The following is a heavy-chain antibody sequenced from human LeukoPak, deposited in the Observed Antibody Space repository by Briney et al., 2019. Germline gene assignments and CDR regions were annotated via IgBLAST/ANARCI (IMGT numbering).Heavy chain of an antibody. J-gene: IGHJ4*02. V-gene: IGHV3-9*01. CDR1: GFTFDDYA. CDR3: AKDRLEMALYYFDY. D-gene: IGHD5-24*01. CDR2: ISWNSGSI. Sequence: GGSLRLSCAASGFTFDDYAMHWVRQAPGKGLEWVSGISWNSGSIGYADSVKGRFTISRDNAKNSLYLQMNSLRAEDTALYYCAKDRLEMALYYFDYWGQGTLVTVSS.